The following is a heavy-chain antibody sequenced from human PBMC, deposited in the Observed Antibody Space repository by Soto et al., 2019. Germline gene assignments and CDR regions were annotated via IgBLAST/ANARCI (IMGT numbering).Heavy chain of an antibody. V-gene: IGHV3-23*01. CDR1: GFTFSRYA. D-gene: IGHD3-22*01. CDR2: ITGGGGST. J-gene: IGHJ6*02. CDR3: ARYYYHSSGYDGMDV. Sequence: PGGSLRLSCVASGFTFSRYAMTWVRQAPGKGLEWVSAITGGGGSTYYADSVKGRFTVSRDTAKNSLYLQMSGLRDEDRAVSYCARYYYHSSGYDGMDVWGQRPTVTVCS.